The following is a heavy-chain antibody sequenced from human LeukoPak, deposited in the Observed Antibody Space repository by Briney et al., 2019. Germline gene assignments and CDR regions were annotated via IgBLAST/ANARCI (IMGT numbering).Heavy chain of an antibody. V-gene: IGHV4-59*01. Sequence: SETLSLTCTVSGGSISSYYWSWIRQPPGKGLEWIGYIYYSGSTNYNPSLKSRVTISVDTSKNQFSLKLSSVTAADTAVYYCARALRTPSIAAAGIGYWGQGTLVTVSS. CDR1: GGSISSYY. CDR3: ARALRTPSIAAAGIGY. J-gene: IGHJ4*02. D-gene: IGHD6-13*01. CDR2: IYYSGST.